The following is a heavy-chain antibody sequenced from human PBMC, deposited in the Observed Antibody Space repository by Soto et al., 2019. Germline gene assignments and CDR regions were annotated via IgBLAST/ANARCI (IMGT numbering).Heavy chain of an antibody. V-gene: IGHV3-30-3*01. CDR2: VSYDGSKK. Sequence: QVQLVESGGGVVQPGRSLRVSCAASGFTFSNYAMHWVRQAPGKGLEWVAVVSYDGSKKFYADSVKGRFTISRDSSKSTLYLHMDNLRDEDTAVYYCARVRVYYDDNSGYYQVNYLGQGTRVTVTP. J-gene: IGHJ4*02. D-gene: IGHD3-22*01. CDR3: ARVRVYYDDNSGYYQVNY. CDR1: GFTFSNYA.